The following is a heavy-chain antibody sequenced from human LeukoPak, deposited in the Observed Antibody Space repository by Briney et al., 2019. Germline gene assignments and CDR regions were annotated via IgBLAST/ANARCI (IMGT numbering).Heavy chain of an antibody. J-gene: IGHJ5*02. CDR3: ARGYCSSTSCYDWADWFDP. Sequence: SETLSLTCAVYGGSFSGYYWSWNRQPPGKGLEWIGEINHSGSTNYNPSLKSRVTISVDTSKDQFSLKLSSVTAADTAVYYCARGYCSSTSCYDWADWFDPWGQGTLVTVSS. V-gene: IGHV4-34*01. CDR2: INHSGST. D-gene: IGHD2-2*01. CDR1: GGSFSGYY.